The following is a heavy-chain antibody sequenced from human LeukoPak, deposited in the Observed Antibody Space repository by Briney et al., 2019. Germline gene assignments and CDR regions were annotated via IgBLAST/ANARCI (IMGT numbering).Heavy chain of an antibody. CDR1: GFTFSSYS. D-gene: IGHD3-22*01. J-gene: IGHJ4*02. CDR2: ISRSSSFI. V-gene: IGHV3-21*01. CDR3: ARALYDSSGYYSYFDY. Sequence: GGSLRLSCAASGFTFSSYSMNWVRQAPGKGLEWVSSISRSSSFIYYADSVKGRFTISRDNAKNSLYLQMNSLRAEDTAVYYCARALYDSSGYYSYFDYWGQGTLVTVSS.